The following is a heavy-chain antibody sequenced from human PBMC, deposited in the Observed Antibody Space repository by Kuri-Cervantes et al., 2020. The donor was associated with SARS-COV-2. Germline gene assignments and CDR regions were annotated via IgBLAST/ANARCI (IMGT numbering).Heavy chain of an antibody. CDR2: ISSSSSYI. Sequence: GESLKISCAASGFTFSSYSMNWVRQAPGKGLEWVSSISSSSSYIYYADSVKGRFTISRDNAKNSLYLQMNSLRAEDTAVYYCARDRIPLIPGGMDAWGQGTTVTVSS. J-gene: IGHJ6*02. CDR3: ARDRIPLIPGGMDA. V-gene: IGHV3-21*01. D-gene: IGHD1-14*01. CDR1: GFTFSSYS.